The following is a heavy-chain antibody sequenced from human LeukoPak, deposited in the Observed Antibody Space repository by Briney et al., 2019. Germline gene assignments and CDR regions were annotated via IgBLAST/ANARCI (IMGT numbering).Heavy chain of an antibody. J-gene: IGHJ3*02. CDR1: GGSISSSSYY. Sequence: NSSETLSLTCSVSGGSISSSSYYWGWIRQPPGKGLEWIGYVYNSGSTNYNPSLKSRVTISLDTSGSQFSLKLSSVTAADTAVYYCAREGPIFGVVDSAFDIWGQGTMVTVSS. V-gene: IGHV4-61*01. CDR3: AREGPIFGVVDSAFDI. D-gene: IGHD3-3*01. CDR2: VYNSGST.